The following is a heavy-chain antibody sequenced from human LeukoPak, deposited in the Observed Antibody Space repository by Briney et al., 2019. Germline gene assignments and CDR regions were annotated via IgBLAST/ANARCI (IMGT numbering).Heavy chain of an antibody. CDR2: IYTSGST. J-gene: IGHJ5*02. V-gene: IGHV4-4*07. CDR3: ARDLGPYYYDSSGYYPDVHNWFDP. Sequence: PSETLSLTCTVSGGSISSYYWSWIRQPAGKGLEWIGRIYTSGSTNYNLSLKSRVTISVDKSKNQFSLKLSSVTAADTAVYYCARDLGPYYYDSSGYYPDVHNWFDPWGQGTLVTVSS. CDR1: GGSISSYY. D-gene: IGHD3-22*01.